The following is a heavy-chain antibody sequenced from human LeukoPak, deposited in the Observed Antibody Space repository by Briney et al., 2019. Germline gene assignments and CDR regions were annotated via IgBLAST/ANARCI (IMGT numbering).Heavy chain of an antibody. CDR2: IYSGGST. V-gene: IGHV3-53*01. CDR3: ARDKKKPLYGSGSIYGMDV. D-gene: IGHD3-10*01. CDR1: GFTFSSYV. J-gene: IGHJ6*02. Sequence: GGSLRLSCASSGFTFSSYVMNWVRKAPGKGLEWVSVIYSGGSTYYADSVKGRFTISRDNSKNTLYLQMNSLRAEDTAVYYCARDKKKPLYGSGSIYGMDVWGQGTTVTVSS.